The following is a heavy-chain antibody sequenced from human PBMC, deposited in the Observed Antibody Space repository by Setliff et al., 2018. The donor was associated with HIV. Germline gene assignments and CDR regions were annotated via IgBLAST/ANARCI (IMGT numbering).Heavy chain of an antibody. CDR2: IYHSGST. Sequence: PGGSLRLSCETSGFIFTNAWMSWVRQPPGKGLEWIGEIYHSGSTNYNPSLKSRVTISLDRSKTQFSLKLSSVTAADTAVYYCARSPLYSGYERYYFDYWGQGTLVTVSS. J-gene: IGHJ4*02. V-gene: IGHV4-4*02. CDR3: ARSPLYSGYERYYFDY. CDR1: SGFIFTNAW. D-gene: IGHD5-12*01.